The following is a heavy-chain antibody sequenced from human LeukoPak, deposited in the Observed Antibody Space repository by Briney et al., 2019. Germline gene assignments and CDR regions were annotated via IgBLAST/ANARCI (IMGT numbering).Heavy chain of an antibody. CDR1: GYTFTDYY. Sequence: ASVKVSCKVSGYTFTDYYMHWVQQAPGKGLEWMGLVDPEDGETIYAEKFQGRVTLTADTSTDTAYMELSSLRSEDTAVYYCATGSATIGRWFDPWGQGTLVTVSS. V-gene: IGHV1-69-2*01. CDR2: VDPEDGET. D-gene: IGHD5-24*01. J-gene: IGHJ5*02. CDR3: ATGSATIGRWFDP.